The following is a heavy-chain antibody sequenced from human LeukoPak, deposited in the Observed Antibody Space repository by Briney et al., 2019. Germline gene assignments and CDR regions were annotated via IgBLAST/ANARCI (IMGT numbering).Heavy chain of an antibody. J-gene: IGHJ5*02. CDR1: GYTFTGYY. Sequence: ASVKVSGKASGYTFTGYYMHWARQAPGQGLEWMGWSNPNSGGTNYAQKFQGRVTMTRDTSISTAYMELSRLRSDDTAVYYCARESRSVLWFGELVFDPWGQGTLVTVSS. CDR2: SNPNSGGT. D-gene: IGHD3-10*01. V-gene: IGHV1-2*02. CDR3: ARESRSVLWFGELVFDP.